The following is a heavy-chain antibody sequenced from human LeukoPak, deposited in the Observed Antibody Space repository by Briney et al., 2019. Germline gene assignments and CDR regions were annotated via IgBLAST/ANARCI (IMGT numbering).Heavy chain of an antibody. CDR3: ASVYKYAMDV. J-gene: IGHJ6*02. Sequence: GASVKVSCKASGYTFTSYGISWVRQAPGQGLEWMGWISAYNGNTNYAQKFQGRVTMTRDTSASTVYMELSGLRSEDTAVYYCASVYKYAMDVWGQGTTVTVSS. V-gene: IGHV1-18*01. CDR1: GYTFTSYG. CDR2: ISAYNGNT.